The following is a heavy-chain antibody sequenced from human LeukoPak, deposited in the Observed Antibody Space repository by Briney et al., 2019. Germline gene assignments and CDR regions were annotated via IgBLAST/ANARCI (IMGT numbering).Heavy chain of an antibody. D-gene: IGHD2-2*02. CDR1: GFTFSSYA. CDR3: ATDADIVVVPAAIGGY. Sequence: PGGSLRLSCAASGFTFSSYAMSWVRQAPGKVLEWVSAISGSGGSTYYADSVKGRFTISRDNSKNTLYLQMNSLRAEDTAVYYCATDADIVVVPAAIGGYWGQGTLVTVSS. CDR2: ISGSGGST. J-gene: IGHJ4*02. V-gene: IGHV3-23*01.